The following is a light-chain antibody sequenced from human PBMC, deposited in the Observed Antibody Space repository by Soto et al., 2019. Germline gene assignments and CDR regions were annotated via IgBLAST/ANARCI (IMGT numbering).Light chain of an antibody. Sequence: EVVLKQSPGTLSVSPGERATLSCRASRTVSSIYLAWYQQKPGQAPRLLIYGTSSRATGIPDRFSGGGSGTDFTLTISRLEPDDFAVYHCQQYGSSPPTFGQGTKVDTK. CDR1: RTVSSIY. CDR2: GTS. J-gene: IGKJ1*01. V-gene: IGKV3-20*01. CDR3: QQYGSSPPT.